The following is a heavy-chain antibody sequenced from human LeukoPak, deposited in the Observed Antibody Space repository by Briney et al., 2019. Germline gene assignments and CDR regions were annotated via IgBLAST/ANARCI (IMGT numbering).Heavy chain of an antibody. CDR3: ARAGGLPRDDAFDL. J-gene: IGHJ3*01. CDR1: GGSLSSSSYY. V-gene: IGHV4-39*07. D-gene: IGHD3-10*01. Sequence: SETLSLTCTVSGGSLSSSSYYWGWVRQPPGKGLEWIGNIYYTGSTIYNPSLKSRVTISLDMSKNQFSLRLRSVTTADTAVYYCARAGGLPRDDAFDLWGQGTMVTVSS. CDR2: IYYTGST.